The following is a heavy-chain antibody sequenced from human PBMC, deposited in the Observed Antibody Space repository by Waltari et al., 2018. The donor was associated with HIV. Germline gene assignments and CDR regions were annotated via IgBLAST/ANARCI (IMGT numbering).Heavy chain of an antibody. Sequence: EVQLVESGGGLVKPGGSLRLSCAVSGFDFTNAWLNWVRQAPGKGLEWIGRIKSHSDGVTSDYAAPLKGRFSISRDDSQRTLFLQISSLMTEDTGVYYCTTDVYDGSGGNAFDVWGQGTMVTVSS. V-gene: IGHV3-15*01. CDR2: IKSHSDGVTS. D-gene: IGHD5-12*01. CDR1: GFDFTNAW. CDR3: TTDVYDGSGGNAFDV. J-gene: IGHJ3*01.